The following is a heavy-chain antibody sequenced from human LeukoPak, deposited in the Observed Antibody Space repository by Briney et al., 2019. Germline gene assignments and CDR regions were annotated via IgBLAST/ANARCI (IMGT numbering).Heavy chain of an antibody. V-gene: IGHV1-46*01. CDR3: ARVVVPSRSTNWFAA. J-gene: IGHJ5*02. CDR2: INPSGGRT. CDR1: GYTFTSYY. Sequence: ASVKVSCKASGYTFTSYYMHWVRQPPGQGLDGMGIINPSGGRTSYAQKFEGRVTMTRDMSTRTVYMALSSLRSEDTAVYYCARVVVPSRSTNWFAAWGQGTLVTVYS. D-gene: IGHD2-2*01.